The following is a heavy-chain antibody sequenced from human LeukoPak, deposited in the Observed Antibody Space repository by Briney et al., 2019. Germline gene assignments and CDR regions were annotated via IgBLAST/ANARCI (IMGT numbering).Heavy chain of an antibody. CDR3: ARGLSYGAFDL. CDR2: INHSGST. J-gene: IGHJ2*01. Sequence: KPSETLSLTCAVYGGSFSGYYWSWIRQPPGKGLEWIGEINHSGSTNYNPSLKSRVTISVDTSKNQFSLKLSSVTAADTAVYYCARGLSYGAFDLWGRGTLVTVSS. V-gene: IGHV4-34*01. CDR1: GGSFSGYY. D-gene: IGHD4-17*01.